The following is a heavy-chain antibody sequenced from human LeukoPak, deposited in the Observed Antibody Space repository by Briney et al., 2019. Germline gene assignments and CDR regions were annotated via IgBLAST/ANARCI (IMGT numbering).Heavy chain of an antibody. J-gene: IGHJ4*02. CDR2: ISSNGGST. CDR3: ARGSTRGSPDY. D-gene: IGHD1-26*01. Sequence: PGGSLRLSCAASGFTFSSYAMHWVRQAPGKGLEYVSAISSNGGSTYYANSVKGRFTISRDNSKNTLYLQMGSLRAEDMAVYYCARGSTRGSPDYWGQGTLVTVSS. V-gene: IGHV3-64*01. CDR1: GFTFSSYA.